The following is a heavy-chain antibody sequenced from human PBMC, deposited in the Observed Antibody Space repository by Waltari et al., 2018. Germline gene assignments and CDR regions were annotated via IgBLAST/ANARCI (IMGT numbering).Heavy chain of an antibody. Sequence: QVQLQESGPGLVKPSETLSLTCTVSGGSISSYYWSWIRQPPGKGLEWIGYIYYSGSTNYNPSLTSRVTISVDTSKNQFSLKLSSVTAADTAVYYCARARTEARIYYGMDVWGQGTTVTVSS. CDR3: ARARTEARIYYGMDV. V-gene: IGHV4-59*01. CDR1: GGSISSYY. CDR2: IYYSGST. J-gene: IGHJ6*02.